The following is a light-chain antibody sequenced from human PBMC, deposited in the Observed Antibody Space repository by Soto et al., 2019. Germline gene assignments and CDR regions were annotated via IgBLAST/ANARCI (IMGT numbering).Light chain of an antibody. Sequence: EIVMTQSPATLSVSPGERATLSCRASQSVSSKLAWYQQKPGQAPRLLIYGASTRATGIPARFSGSWSETAFTLTISSLQSEDCAVYYCQEYKYSKKFGQGTKVEIK. CDR2: GAS. CDR3: QEYKYSKK. J-gene: IGKJ1*01. V-gene: IGKV3-15*01. CDR1: QSVSSK.